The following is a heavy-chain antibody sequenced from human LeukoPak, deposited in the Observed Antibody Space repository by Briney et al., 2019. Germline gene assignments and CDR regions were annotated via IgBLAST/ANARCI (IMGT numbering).Heavy chain of an antibody. CDR2: IYYSGST. V-gene: IGHV4-59*01. CDR3: ARDETLSN. J-gene: IGHJ4*02. D-gene: IGHD2-15*01. CDR1: GGSISSYY. Sequence: SETLSLTCTVSGGSISSYYWSWIRQPPGKGLEWIGYIYYSGSTNYNPPLKSRVTISVDTSKNQFSLKLSSVTAADTAVYYCARDETLSNWGQGTLVTVSS.